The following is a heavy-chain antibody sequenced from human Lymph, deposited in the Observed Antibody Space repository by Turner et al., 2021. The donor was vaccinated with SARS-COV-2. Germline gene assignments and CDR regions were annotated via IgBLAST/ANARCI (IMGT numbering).Heavy chain of an antibody. V-gene: IGHV1-2*02. CDR1: GYTFTGYY. Sequence: QVQLVQSGAEGKKPGASVKVSCRASGYTFTGYYMHRVRQAPGQGLEWMGWINPISGGTNYPQKFQGRVTMTRDTSISRAYMELSRLRSDDTAVYYCARSRDLQSMIRGVDPFDYWGQGTLVTVSS. D-gene: IGHD3-10*01. CDR3: ARSRDLQSMIRGVDPFDY. J-gene: IGHJ4*02. CDR2: INPISGGT.